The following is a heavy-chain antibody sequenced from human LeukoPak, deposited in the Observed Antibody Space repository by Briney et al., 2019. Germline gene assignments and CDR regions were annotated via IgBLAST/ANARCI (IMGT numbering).Heavy chain of an antibody. Sequence: ASVKVSCKASGYTFTSYGISWVRQAPGQGLEWMGWISAYNGNTNYAQKLQGRVTMTTDTSTSTAYMELRSLRSDDTAVYYCARVLTMVRGVIIPEGWFDPWGQGTLVTVSS. V-gene: IGHV1-18*04. J-gene: IGHJ5*02. CDR2: ISAYNGNT. D-gene: IGHD3-10*01. CDR3: ARVLTMVRGVIIPEGWFDP. CDR1: GYTFTSYG.